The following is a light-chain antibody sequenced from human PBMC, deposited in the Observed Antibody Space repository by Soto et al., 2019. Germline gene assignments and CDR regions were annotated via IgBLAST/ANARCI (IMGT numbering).Light chain of an antibody. CDR3: QQYNSYSWT. V-gene: IGKV1-9*01. CDR1: QGISSY. Sequence: IQLTHSPSSLSASVGDRVTITCRASQGISSYLAWYQQKPGKAPKLLIYAASTLQSGVPSRFRGSGPGTDFTLTISSLKPDDFATYYCQQYNSYSWTFGQGTKVDIK. CDR2: AAS. J-gene: IGKJ1*01.